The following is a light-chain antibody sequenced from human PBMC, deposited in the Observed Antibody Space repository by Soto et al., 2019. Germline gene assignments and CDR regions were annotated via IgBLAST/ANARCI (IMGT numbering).Light chain of an antibody. CDR3: SSYVGDSAYA. V-gene: IGLV2-23*01. Sequence: QSALTQPASVSGSPGQSITISCTGTNSDVGGYNLVSWYQQHPGKAPKLIISEGSKRPSGVSNRFSGSKSGNTASLTISGLQAEDEADYFCSSYVGDSAYAFGTGTKLTVL. J-gene: IGLJ1*01. CDR2: EGS. CDR1: NSDVGGYNL.